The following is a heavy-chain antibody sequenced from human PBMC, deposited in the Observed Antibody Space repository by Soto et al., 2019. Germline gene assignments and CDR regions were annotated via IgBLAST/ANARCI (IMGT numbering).Heavy chain of an antibody. J-gene: IGHJ4*02. D-gene: IGHD5-12*01. CDR2: ISYDGTNK. CDR1: GFTFSRYG. CDR3: AKDLEMATREHFDY. V-gene: IGHV3-30*18. Sequence: QVQLVESGGGVVQPGTSLRLSCAASGFTFSRYGMHWVRQAPGQGLEWVAVISYDGTNKYYGDSVKGRFTISRDNSKNTLYLQLYSLRAEDTAVYYCAKDLEMATREHFDYWGQGTLVTVSS.